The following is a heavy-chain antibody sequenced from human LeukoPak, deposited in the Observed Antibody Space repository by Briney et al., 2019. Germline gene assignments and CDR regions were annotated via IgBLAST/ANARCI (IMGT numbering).Heavy chain of an antibody. V-gene: IGHV3-9*01. D-gene: IGHD1-26*01. CDR1: GFTFDDYA. CDR3: AKDGVEWELTSAFDI. Sequence: GRSLRLSCAASGFTFDDYAMHWVRQAPGKGLEWVSAISLDSGSIGYADSVKGRFTISRDNAKNSLYLQMNSLRAEDTALYYCAKDGVEWELTSAFDIWGQGKMVTVSS. CDR2: ISLDSGSI. J-gene: IGHJ3*02.